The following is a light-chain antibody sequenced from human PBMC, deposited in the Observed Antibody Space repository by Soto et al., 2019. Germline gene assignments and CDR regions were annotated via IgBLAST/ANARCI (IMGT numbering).Light chain of an antibody. CDR3: QHYGSSPWT. V-gene: IGKV3-20*01. J-gene: IGKJ1*01. CDR1: QSVSSSY. CDR2: GAS. Sequence: EIVLTQSPGTLSLSPGERATLSCRASQSVSSSYLAWYHQKPGQAPRLLIYGASSRATGIPDRFSGSDSGTDFTLTISRLEPEEFAVYYCQHYGSSPWTFGQGTKVEIK.